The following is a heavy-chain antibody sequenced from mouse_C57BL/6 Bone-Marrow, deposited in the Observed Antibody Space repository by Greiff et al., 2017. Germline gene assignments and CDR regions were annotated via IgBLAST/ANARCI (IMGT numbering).Heavy chain of an antibody. J-gene: IGHJ3*01. Sequence: QVQLQQSVAELVRPGASVKLSCTASGFNIKNTYMHWVKQRPGQGLEWIGMIHPNSGSTNYNEKFKSKATLTVDKSSSTAYMQLSSLTSEDSAVYYCARSRIYDGYYAWFAYWGQGTLVTVSA. D-gene: IGHD2-3*01. CDR1: GFNIKNTY. CDR2: IHPNSGST. V-gene: IGHV1-64*01. CDR3: ARSRIYDGYYAWFAY.